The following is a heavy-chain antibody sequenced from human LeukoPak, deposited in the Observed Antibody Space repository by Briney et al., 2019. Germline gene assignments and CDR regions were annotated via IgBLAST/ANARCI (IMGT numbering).Heavy chain of an antibody. V-gene: IGHV4-59*01. Sequence: PSETLSLTCTVSGGSISSYYWSWIRQPPGKGLEWIGYIYYSGSTNYNPSLKSRVTISVDTSKNQFSLKLSSVTAADAAVYYCARAGLAVAGLADYWGQGTLVTVSP. CDR2: IYYSGST. CDR1: GGSISSYY. CDR3: ARAGLAVAGLADY. D-gene: IGHD6-19*01. J-gene: IGHJ4*02.